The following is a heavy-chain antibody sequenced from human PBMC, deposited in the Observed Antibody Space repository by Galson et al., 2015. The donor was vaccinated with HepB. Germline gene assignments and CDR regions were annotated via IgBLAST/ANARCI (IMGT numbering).Heavy chain of an antibody. CDR2: IYYSGST. CDR3: ARVLPSSSSPYYYYGMDV. V-gene: IGHV4-31*03. CDR1: GGSISSGGYS. D-gene: IGHD6-6*01. J-gene: IGHJ6*02. Sequence: TLSLTCTVSGGSISSGGYSWSWIRQHPGKGLEWIGYIYYSGSTYYNPSLKSRVTISVDTSKNQLSLKLSSVTSADTAVYYCARVLPSSSSPYYYYGMDVWGQGTTVTVSS.